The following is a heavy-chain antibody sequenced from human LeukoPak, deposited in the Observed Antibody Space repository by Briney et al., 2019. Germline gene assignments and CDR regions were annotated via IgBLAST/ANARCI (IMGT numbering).Heavy chain of an antibody. CDR1: GYTLAELS. CDR3: ARPRYSNYLYNWFDP. J-gene: IGHJ5*02. Sequence: ASVKVSCRVSGYTLAELSMHWVRQAPGKGLEWMGGFDPEDGETIYAQKFQGRVTMTEDTSTDTAYMELSSLRSEDTAVYYCARPRYSNYLYNWFDPWGQGTLVTVSS. D-gene: IGHD4-11*01. CDR2: FDPEDGET. V-gene: IGHV1-24*01.